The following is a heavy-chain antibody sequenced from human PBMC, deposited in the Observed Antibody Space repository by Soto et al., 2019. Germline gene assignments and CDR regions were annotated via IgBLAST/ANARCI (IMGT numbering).Heavy chain of an antibody. Sequence: EVQLLESGGGLVQPGGSLRLSCAASGFTFSSYAMSWVRQAPGKGLEWVSSISGSGGSTYYADSVKGRFTISRDNSKDTLYLQMSSLRAEDTAIYYCAKDQLGDGEYYFDYWGQGTLVTVSS. CDR3: AKDQLGDGEYYFDY. CDR2: ISGSGGST. J-gene: IGHJ4*02. V-gene: IGHV3-23*01. CDR1: GFTFSSYA. D-gene: IGHD2-21*01.